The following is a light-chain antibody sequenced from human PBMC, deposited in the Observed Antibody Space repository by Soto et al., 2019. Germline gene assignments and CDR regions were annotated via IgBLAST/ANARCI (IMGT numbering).Light chain of an antibody. CDR2: SNH. CDR1: SSNIGRNT. V-gene: IGLV1-44*01. CDR3: AGWDDSLNGYV. Sequence: QSVLTQPPSASGTPGQRVTISCSGSSSNIGRNTVNWYQHLPGTAPKLLIYSNHQRPSGVPDRFSGSKSGTSASLAISGLQSEDEADYYCAGWDDSLNGYVFGTGTKLTVL. J-gene: IGLJ1*01.